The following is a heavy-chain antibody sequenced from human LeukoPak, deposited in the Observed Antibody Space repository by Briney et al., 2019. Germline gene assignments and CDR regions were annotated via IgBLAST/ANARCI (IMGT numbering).Heavy chain of an antibody. Sequence: SGTLSLTCTVSGFSISSSSNYWGCLRPPPGKGLEGVGRFYYSGSTYYNPSLKSRVTISVDTSKNQFSLKLSSVTAADTAVYYCARHKGSGSYSYYYYYMDVWGKGTTVTVSS. CDR1: GFSISSSSNY. J-gene: IGHJ6*03. D-gene: IGHD3-10*01. CDR2: FYYSGST. V-gene: IGHV4-39*01. CDR3: ARHKGSGSYSYYYYYMDV.